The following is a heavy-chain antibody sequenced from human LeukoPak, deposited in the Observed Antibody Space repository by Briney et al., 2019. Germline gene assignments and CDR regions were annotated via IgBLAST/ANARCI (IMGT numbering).Heavy chain of an antibody. CDR2: FDPEDGET. D-gene: IGHD3-10*01. CDR3: ARDYYGSGSYYNPTLDY. J-gene: IGHJ4*02. CDR1: GYTLTELS. Sequence: ASVKVSCKVSGYTLTELSMHWVRQAPGKGLEWMGGFDPEDGETIYAQKFQGRVTMTEDTSTDTAYMELSSLRSEDTAVYYCARDYYGSGSYYNPTLDYWGQGTLVTVSS. V-gene: IGHV1-24*01.